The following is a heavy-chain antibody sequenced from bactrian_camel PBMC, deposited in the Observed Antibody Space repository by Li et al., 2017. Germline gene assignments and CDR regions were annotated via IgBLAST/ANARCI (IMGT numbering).Heavy chain of an antibody. V-gene: IGHV3S63*01. CDR1: GFTFDGSD. CDR3: AASPIYYCNWPYRTTDYRY. D-gene: IGHD4*01. Sequence: VQLVESGGGSVQAGGSLRLSCTVSGFTFDGSDMGWYRQAPGNECEEVSRIDSDGTTYYSESVKGRFTISQDNTKNALYLRMNSLKPDDTAMYYCAASPIYYCNWPYRTTDYRYWGQGTQVTVS. CDR2: IDSDGTT. J-gene: IGHJ4*01.